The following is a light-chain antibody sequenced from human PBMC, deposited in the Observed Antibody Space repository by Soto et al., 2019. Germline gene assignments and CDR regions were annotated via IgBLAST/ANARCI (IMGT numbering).Light chain of an antibody. CDR1: QSVSSSY. J-gene: IGKJ1*01. V-gene: IGKV3-20*01. CDR3: QQYGSLSWT. CDR2: GAS. Sequence: EIVLTQSPGTLSLSPGERATLSCRASQSVSSSYLAWYQQKPGQAPRLLIYGASSRATGIPDRFSGSGSGTDFILTISRLEPEDFAVYYCQQYGSLSWTFGQGTKVDIK.